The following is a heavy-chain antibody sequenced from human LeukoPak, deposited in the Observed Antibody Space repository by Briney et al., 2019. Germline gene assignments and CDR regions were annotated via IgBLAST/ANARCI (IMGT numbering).Heavy chain of an antibody. V-gene: IGHV3-23*01. J-gene: IGHJ4*02. CDR1: GFTFNNYG. CDR3: ARKAARTSGYDY. Sequence: GGSLRLSCAVSGFTFNNYGMSWVRQAPGMGLEWVSAIADGGETTYYADSVKGRFTISRDYSKNTLHLQMNSVRAEDMAVYYCARKAARTSGYDYWGQGILVTVSS. D-gene: IGHD3-22*01. CDR2: IADGGETT.